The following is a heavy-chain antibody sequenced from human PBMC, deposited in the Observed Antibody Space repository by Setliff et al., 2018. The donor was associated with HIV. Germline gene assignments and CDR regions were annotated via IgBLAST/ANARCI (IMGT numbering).Heavy chain of an antibody. CDR1: GFTFSTYT. J-gene: IGHJ6*02. Sequence: GGSLRLSCAASGFTFSTYTMNWVRQAPGKGLEWVSSITETGRYIYYADSLKDRFIISRDNDKESLYLQMNSLTAEDTAVYYCAKDAHYYYYGMDVWGQGTTVTVSS. CDR2: ITETGRYI. V-gene: IGHV3-21*01. CDR3: AKDAHYYYYGMDV.